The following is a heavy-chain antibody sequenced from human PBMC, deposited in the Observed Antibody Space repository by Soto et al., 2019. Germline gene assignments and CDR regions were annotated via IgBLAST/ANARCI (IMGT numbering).Heavy chain of an antibody. Sequence: GGSLRLSCAASGFTFSSYAMHWVRQAPGKGLEWVAVISYDGSNKYYADSVKGRFTISRDNSKNTLYLQMNSLRAEDTAVYYCARGSAVADWAAFDIWGQGTMVTVSS. D-gene: IGHD6-19*01. CDR2: ISYDGSNK. CDR1: GFTFSSYA. J-gene: IGHJ3*02. V-gene: IGHV3-30-3*01. CDR3: ARGSAVADWAAFDI.